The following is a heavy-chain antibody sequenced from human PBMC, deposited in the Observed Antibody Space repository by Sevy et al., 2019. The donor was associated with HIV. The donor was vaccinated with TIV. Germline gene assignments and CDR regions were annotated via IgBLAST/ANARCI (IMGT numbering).Heavy chain of an antibody. D-gene: IGHD3-22*01. Sequence: GGSLRLSCAASTFTFHTYVMSWVRQAPEKGLEWVSTISASGGYTYYADSAKGRFTISRDNSKNTVYLQMNSLRDEDTAVYYCAKEDTSGYFWGQGTLVTVSS. V-gene: IGHV3-23*01. J-gene: IGHJ4*02. CDR3: AKEDTSGYF. CDR2: ISASGGYT. CDR1: TFTFHTYV.